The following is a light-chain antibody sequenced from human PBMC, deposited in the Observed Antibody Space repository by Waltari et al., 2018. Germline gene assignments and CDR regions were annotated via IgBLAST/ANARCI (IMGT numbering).Light chain of an antibody. V-gene: IGLV2-8*01. CDR1: SSDVGNYNY. CDR3: SSYAGSSYV. Sequence: QSALTQPPSASGSLGQSVTISCTGTSSDVGNYNYVSWYQQHPGRAPKRIIYDVNRRPSGVPERFSGSKSGNTASLAGSGLQPEDEADYYCSSYAGSSYVFGTGTTVTVL. CDR2: DVN. J-gene: IGLJ1*01.